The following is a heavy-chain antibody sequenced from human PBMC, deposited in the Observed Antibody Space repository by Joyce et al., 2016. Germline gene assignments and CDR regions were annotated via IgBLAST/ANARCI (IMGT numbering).Heavy chain of an antibody. J-gene: IGHJ6*02. V-gene: IGHV3-23*01. CDR2: ISGSAGST. CDR1: GFTFSNYA. Sequence: EVQLLESGGGLVQPGGSLRLSCAASGFTFSNYAMNWVRQGPGKGMEWVSGISGSAGSTFYADYVKGRFTGSRDNSKNMLYLQMNSLRAEDTAVYYCARAALTSRYFYAMDVWGQGTTVTVSS. CDR3: ARAALTSRYFYAMDV.